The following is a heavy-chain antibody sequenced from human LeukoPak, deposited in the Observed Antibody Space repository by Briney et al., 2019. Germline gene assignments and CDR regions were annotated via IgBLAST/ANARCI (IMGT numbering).Heavy chain of an antibody. D-gene: IGHD5-24*01. CDR1: GGTFSSYA. CDR2: IIPIFGTA. CDR3: ARDGEPSTISHNEVATKNPDY. Sequence: GASVKVSCKASGGTFSSYAISWVRQAPGQGLEWMGGIIPIFGTANYAQKFQGRVTITADESTSTAYMELSSLRSEDTAVYYCARDGEPSTISHNEVATKNPDYWGQGTLVTVSS. V-gene: IGHV1-69*13. J-gene: IGHJ4*02.